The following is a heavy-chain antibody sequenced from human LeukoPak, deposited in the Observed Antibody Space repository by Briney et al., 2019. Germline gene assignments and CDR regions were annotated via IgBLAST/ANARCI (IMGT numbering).Heavy chain of an antibody. CDR3: ARVPDNYDILTGYDTPLG. D-gene: IGHD3-9*01. V-gene: IGHV3-21*06. CDR2: VSSSSSYI. J-gene: IGHJ4*02. CDR1: RFTFSNYS. Sequence: GGSLRLSCAASRFTFSNYSMNCVREAPGKGLEWVSFVSSSSSYIYYADSVKGRFTISRDNAKNSLYLQMNSLRVEDTAVYYCARVPDNYDILTGYDTPLGWGQGTLVTVSS.